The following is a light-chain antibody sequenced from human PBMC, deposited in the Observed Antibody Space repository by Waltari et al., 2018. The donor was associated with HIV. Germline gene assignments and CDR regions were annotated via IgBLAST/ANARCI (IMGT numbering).Light chain of an antibody. Sequence: QSVLTQPPSAAAAPGQTVTISCPGSSFNIANNYVTWYQHLPGTAPNLLIYDNNKRPSGIPDRFSGSKSGTSATLGITGLQTGDEADYYCGTWDSSLSAEVFGTGTKVTVL. CDR2: DNN. J-gene: IGLJ1*01. CDR1: SFNIANNY. CDR3: GTWDSSLSAEV. V-gene: IGLV1-51*01.